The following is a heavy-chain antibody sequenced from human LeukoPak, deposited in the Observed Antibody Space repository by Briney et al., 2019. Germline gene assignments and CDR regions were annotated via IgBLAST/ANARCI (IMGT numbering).Heavy chain of an antibody. CDR2: INHSGST. CDR1: GGSFSDYY. Sequence: PSETLSLTCTVNGGSFSDYYWTWIRQPPGKGLEWIGEINHSGSTNYNPSLKSRVTISVDTSKNQFSLKLSSVTAADTAVYYCARVSDSSPLGYWGQGTLVTVSS. CDR3: ARVSDSSPLGY. D-gene: IGHD3-22*01. V-gene: IGHV4-34*01. J-gene: IGHJ4*02.